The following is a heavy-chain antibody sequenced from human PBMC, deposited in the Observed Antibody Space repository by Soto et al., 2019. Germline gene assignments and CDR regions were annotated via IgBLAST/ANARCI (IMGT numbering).Heavy chain of an antibody. Sequence: GGSLRLSCAASGFTFSSYAMSWFRQAPGKGLEWVSAISGSGGSTYYADSLKGRFTTSRDNSNSTLYLQMTSLRAEDTAVYYCAKGGLLTGVAYFDFWGLGTLVTVSS. V-gene: IGHV3-23*01. CDR1: GFTFSSYA. CDR3: AKGGLLTGVAYFDF. CDR2: ISGSGGST. J-gene: IGHJ4*02. D-gene: IGHD7-27*01.